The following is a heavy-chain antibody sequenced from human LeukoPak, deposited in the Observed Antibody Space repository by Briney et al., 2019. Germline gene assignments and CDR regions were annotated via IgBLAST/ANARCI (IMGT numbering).Heavy chain of an antibody. CDR3: AGARFNMIILIKAAFDL. J-gene: IGHJ3*01. V-gene: IGHV3-48*03. Sequence: PGGSLRLSCTASGFTFSSYEMNWVRQAPGKGLEWVSSSGTTMHYADSVKGRFTISRDNAKNSLFLHMNSLRAEDTALYYCAGARFNMIILIKAAFDLWGQGTMVTVSS. CDR1: GFTFSSYE. D-gene: IGHD3-22*01. CDR2: SSSGTTM.